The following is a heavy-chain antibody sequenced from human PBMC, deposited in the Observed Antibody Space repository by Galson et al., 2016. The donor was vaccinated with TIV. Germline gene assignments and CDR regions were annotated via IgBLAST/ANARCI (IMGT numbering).Heavy chain of an antibody. J-gene: IGHJ6*02. Sequence: SLRLSCAASGFTFEDYAMHWVRQAPGKGLEWVSGISSNSVYLGYADSVKGRFTISRDNAKNSLYLQMNSLRAEDTALYYCTKARGSGYGSPKDYYYGRDVCGQGTTVTVSS. V-gene: IGHV3-9*01. D-gene: IGHD5-18*01. CDR1: GFTFEDYA. CDR3: TKARGSGYGSPKDYYYGRDV. CDR2: ISSNSVYL.